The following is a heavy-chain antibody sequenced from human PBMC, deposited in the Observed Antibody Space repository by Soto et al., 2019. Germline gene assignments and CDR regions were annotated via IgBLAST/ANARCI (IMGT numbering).Heavy chain of an antibody. V-gene: IGHV3-33*01. CDR2: IWYDGSNK. Sequence: QVQLVESGGGVVQPGRSLRLSCAASGFTFSSYGMHWVRQAPGKGLEWVAVIWYDGSNKYYADCVKGRFTISRDNSKNTLYLQMNSLRAEDTAVYYCARDRRISNIAARNTIDYWGQGTLVTVSS. D-gene: IGHD6-6*01. J-gene: IGHJ4*02. CDR1: GFTFSSYG. CDR3: ARDRRISNIAARNTIDY.